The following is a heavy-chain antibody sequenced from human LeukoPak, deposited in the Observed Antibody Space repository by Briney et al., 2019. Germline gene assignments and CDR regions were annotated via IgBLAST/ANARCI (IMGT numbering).Heavy chain of an antibody. CDR2: MNPNSGNT. J-gene: IGHJ4*02. V-gene: IGHV1-8*01. CDR3: ARGKGIVGATTGDY. CDR1: GYTFTSYD. D-gene: IGHD1-26*01. Sequence: ASVKVSCKASGYTFTSYDINWVRQATGQGLEWLGGMNPNSGNTGYAHKFQGRVTMTRNTSISTANMELSSLRSEDTAVYYCARGKGIVGATTGDYWGQGTLVTVSS.